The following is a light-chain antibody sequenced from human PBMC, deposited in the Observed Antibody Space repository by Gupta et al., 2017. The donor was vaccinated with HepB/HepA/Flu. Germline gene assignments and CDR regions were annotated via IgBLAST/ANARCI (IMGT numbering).Light chain of an antibody. J-gene: IGLJ7*01. V-gene: IGLV6-57*02. CDR2: EDN. CDR3: QSYDSSTPAV. Sequence: NFMLTQPHYWSESPRKLVTISCTSSSGSIASNYVQWYQQRPGSAPTTVIYEDNQRPSGVPDRFSGSIDSSSNSASLTISGLKTEDEADYYCQSYDSSTPAVFGGGTQLTVL. CDR1: SGSIASNY.